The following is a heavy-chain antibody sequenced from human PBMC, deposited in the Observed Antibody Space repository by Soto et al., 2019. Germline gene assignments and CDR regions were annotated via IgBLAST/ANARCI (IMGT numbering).Heavy chain of an antibody. CDR3: ARDRATITMVRDLITGDGMDV. CDR1: GGTFSSYA. CDR2: IIPIFGTA. J-gene: IGHJ6*02. D-gene: IGHD3-10*01. V-gene: IGHV1-69*01. Sequence: QVQLVQSGAEVKKPGSSVKVSCKASGGTFSSYAISWVRQAPGQGLEWMGGIIPIFGTANYAQKFQGRVTITADESTSTAYMELSSLRSEDTAVYYCARDRATITMVRDLITGDGMDVWGQGTTVTVSS.